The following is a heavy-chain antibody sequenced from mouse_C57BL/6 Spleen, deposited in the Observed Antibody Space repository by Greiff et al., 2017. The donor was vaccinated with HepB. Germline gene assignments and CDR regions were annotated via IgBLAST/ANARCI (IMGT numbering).Heavy chain of an antibody. Sequence: EVKVVESGGGLVQPGGSLKLSCAASGFTFSDYYMYWVRQTPEKRLEWVAYISNGGGSTYYPDTVKGRFTISRDNAKNTLYLQMSRLKSEDTAMYYCARQIYYDYDGGYFDYWGQGTTLTVSS. J-gene: IGHJ2*01. V-gene: IGHV5-12*01. CDR1: GFTFSDYY. D-gene: IGHD2-4*01. CDR3: ARQIYYDYDGGYFDY. CDR2: ISNGGGST.